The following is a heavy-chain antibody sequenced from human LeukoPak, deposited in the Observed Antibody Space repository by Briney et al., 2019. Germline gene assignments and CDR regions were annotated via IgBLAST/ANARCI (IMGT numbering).Heavy chain of an antibody. Sequence: ASVKVSCKASGYTFTSYDINWVRQATGQGLEWMGWMNPNSGNTGYAQKFQGRVTMTRNTSISTAYMELSSLRSEDTAVYYCARAPSSGYSYYYYGMDVWGQGTTVTVSS. D-gene: IGHD3-22*01. V-gene: IGHV1-8*01. CDR3: ARAPSSGYSYYYYGMDV. CDR2: MNPNSGNT. J-gene: IGHJ6*02. CDR1: GYTFTSYD.